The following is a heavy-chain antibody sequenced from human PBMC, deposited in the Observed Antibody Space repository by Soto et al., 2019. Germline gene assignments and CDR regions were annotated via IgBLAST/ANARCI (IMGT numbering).Heavy chain of an antibody. J-gene: IGHJ4*02. CDR1: GYTFTSFA. CDR2: INAGNGNT. Sequence: QVQHVQSGAEVKRPGASVKVSCKASGYTFTSFAIHWVRQAPGQRPEWMGWINAGNGNTEYSQKLQGRVTIYRDTSANTAYMEMSGLTFEDTAVYYCTRGAEPAYSHTYINGDYWGQGTPVTVSS. CDR3: TRGAEPAYSHTYINGDY. D-gene: IGHD2-8*01. V-gene: IGHV1-3*01.